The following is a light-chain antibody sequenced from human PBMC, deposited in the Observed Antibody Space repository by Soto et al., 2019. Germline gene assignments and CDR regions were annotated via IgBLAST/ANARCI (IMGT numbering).Light chain of an antibody. CDR3: QQYVHWPPGA. CDR2: DTS. J-gene: IGKJ1*01. V-gene: IGKV3-15*01. CDR1: QSVSSS. Sequence: EIVVTQSPATLSVSPGERVTLSCRASQSVSSSLAWYQQRPGQAPRLLIYDTSTRAAGIAARFSGSGSGTEFTLTISSLQSEDSAVYYCQQYVHWPPGAFGQGTTVAIK.